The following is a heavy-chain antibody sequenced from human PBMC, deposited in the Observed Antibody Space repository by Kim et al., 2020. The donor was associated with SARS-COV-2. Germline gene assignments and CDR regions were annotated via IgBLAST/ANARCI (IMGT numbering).Heavy chain of an antibody. D-gene: IGHD3-10*01. CDR1: GFPFSNYW. J-gene: IGHJ4*02. CDR2: IKADGSDK. V-gene: IGHV3-7*01. CDR3: MRGHYYHSGG. Sequence: GGSLRLSCVASGFPFSNYWMPWVRQAPGKELEWVANIKADGSDKFYLDSVKGRFTISRDNARNSLYLQMNSLRAEDTAVYYCMRGHYYHSGGWGQGTEVTVSS.